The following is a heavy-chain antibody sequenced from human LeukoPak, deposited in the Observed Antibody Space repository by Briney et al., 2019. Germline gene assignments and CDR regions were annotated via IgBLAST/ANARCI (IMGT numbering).Heavy chain of an antibody. CDR3: ARELKVGNTGYYLDY. D-gene: IGHD2/OR15-2a*01. CDR2: NYYSGST. V-gene: IGHV4-59*01. Sequence: SETLSLTYTVSGDSISKYYWSWIRQPPGKGLEWIGYNYYSGSTNYNPSLKSRVTMSVDTSKNQFSLKLTSVTAADTALYYCARELKVGNTGYYLDYWGQGTLVTVSP. J-gene: IGHJ4*02. CDR1: GDSISKYY.